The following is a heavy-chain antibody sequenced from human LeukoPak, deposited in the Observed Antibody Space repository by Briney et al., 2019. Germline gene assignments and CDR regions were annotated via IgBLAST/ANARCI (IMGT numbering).Heavy chain of an antibody. V-gene: IGHV4-61*01. CDR1: GYSISSGYY. CDR2: IYYSGST. J-gene: IGHJ2*01. D-gene: IGHD6-13*01. CDR3: ARESREAASGTYWYFDL. Sequence: SETLSLTCTVSGYSISSGYYWSWIRQPPGKGLEWIGYIYYSGSTNYNPSLKSRVTISVDTSKNQFSLKLSSVTAADTAVYYCARESREAASGTYWYFDLWGRGTLVTVSS.